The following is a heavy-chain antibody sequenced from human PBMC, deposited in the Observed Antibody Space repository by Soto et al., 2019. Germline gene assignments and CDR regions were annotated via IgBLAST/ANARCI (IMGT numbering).Heavy chain of an antibody. J-gene: IGHJ4*02. V-gene: IGHV3-30*18. CDR3: AKGACSGGSCYSAFDY. D-gene: IGHD2-15*01. CDR2: ISYDGSNK. Sequence: GGSLRLSCAASGFTFSSYGMHWVRQAPGKGLEWVAVISYDGSNKYYADSVKGRFTISRDNSKNTLYLQMNSLRAEDTAVYYCAKGACSGGSCYSAFDYWGQGTLVTVSS. CDR1: GFTFSSYG.